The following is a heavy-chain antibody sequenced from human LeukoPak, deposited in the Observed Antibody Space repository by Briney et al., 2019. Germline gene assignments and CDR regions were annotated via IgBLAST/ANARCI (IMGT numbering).Heavy chain of an antibody. Sequence: PSGTLSLTCAVSGGSISSSNWWSWVRQPPGKGLEWIGEIYHSGSTNYNPSLKSRVTISVDKSKNQFSLKLSSVTAADTAVYYRARDGGVYCSGGSCYGYWGQGTLVTVSS. J-gene: IGHJ4*02. CDR3: ARDGGVYCSGGSCYGY. CDR2: IYHSGST. CDR1: GGSISSSNW. V-gene: IGHV4-4*02. D-gene: IGHD2-15*01.